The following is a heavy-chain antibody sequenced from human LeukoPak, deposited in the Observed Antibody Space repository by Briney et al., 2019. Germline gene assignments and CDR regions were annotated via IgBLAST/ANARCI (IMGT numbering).Heavy chain of an antibody. CDR3: VKDFYGAYGDY. J-gene: IGHJ4*02. D-gene: IGHD4/OR15-4a*01. CDR1: GFTLSRYD. V-gene: IGHV3-64D*06. CDR2: ISTDGGRT. Sequence: GGSLRLSRSASGFTLSRYDMHWVRQAPGKGLEFVSSISTDGGRTYYADSVKGRFSTSRDNSKHTLYLQMSSLRADDTAVYYCVKDFYGAYGDYWGQGTLVTVSS.